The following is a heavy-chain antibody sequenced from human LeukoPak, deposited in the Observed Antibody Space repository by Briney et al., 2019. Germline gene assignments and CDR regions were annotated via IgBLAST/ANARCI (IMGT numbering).Heavy chain of an antibody. D-gene: IGHD6-19*01. J-gene: IGHJ3*02. CDR1: GFTFDDYA. CDR3: AKDVSGSYLDAFDI. CDR2: ISWNSGSI. V-gene: IGHV3-9*03. Sequence: GGSLRLSCAASGFTFDDYAMHWVRQAPGKGLEWVSGISWNSGSIGYADSVKGRFTISRDNAKNSLYLQMNSLRAEDMALYYCAKDVSGSYLDAFDIWGQGTMVTASS.